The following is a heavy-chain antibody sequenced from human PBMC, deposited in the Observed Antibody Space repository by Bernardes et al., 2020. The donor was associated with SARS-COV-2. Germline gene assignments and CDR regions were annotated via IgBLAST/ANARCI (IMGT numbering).Heavy chain of an antibody. CDR3: AREGAAAGTQNWFDP. CDR1: GYTFTSYY. V-gene: IGHV1-46*01. Sequence: ASVKVSCKASGYTFTSYYMHWVRQAPGQGLEWMGIINPSGRSTSYAQKFQGRVTMTRDTSTSTVYMELSSLRAEDTAVYYCAREGAAAGTQNWFDPWCQGTLVTVSS. J-gene: IGHJ5*02. D-gene: IGHD6-13*01. CDR2: INPSGRST.